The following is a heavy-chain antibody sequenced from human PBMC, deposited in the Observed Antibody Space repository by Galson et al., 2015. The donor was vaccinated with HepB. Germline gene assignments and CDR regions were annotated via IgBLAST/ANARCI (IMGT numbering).Heavy chain of an antibody. J-gene: IGHJ4*02. V-gene: IGHV4-39*01. Sequence: ETLSLTCTVSGGSISSSSYYWGWIRQPPGKGLEWIGSIYYSGSTYYNPSLKSRVTISVDTSKNQFSLKLSSVTAADTAVYYCARVGPRIAVAADYWGQGTLVTVSS. CDR2: IYYSGST. D-gene: IGHD6-19*01. CDR1: GGSISSSSYY. CDR3: ARVGPRIAVAADY.